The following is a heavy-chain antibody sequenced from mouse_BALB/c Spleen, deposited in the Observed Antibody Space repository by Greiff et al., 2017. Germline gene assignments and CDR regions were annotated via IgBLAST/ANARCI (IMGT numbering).Heavy chain of an antibody. CDR2: ISYDGSN. Sequence: EVKLMESGPGLVKPSQSLSLTCSVTGYSITSGYYWNWIRQFPGNKLEWMGYISYDGSNNYNPSLKNRISITRDTSKNQFFLKLNSVTTEDTATYYCARVGGYYSWFAYWGQGTLVTVSA. J-gene: IGHJ3*01. CDR1: GYSITSGYY. D-gene: IGHD2-3*01. V-gene: IGHV3-6*02. CDR3: ARVGGYYSWFAY.